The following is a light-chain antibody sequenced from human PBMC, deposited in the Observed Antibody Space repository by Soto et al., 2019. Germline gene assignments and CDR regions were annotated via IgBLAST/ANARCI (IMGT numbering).Light chain of an antibody. CDR3: QQYYSTPDFT. J-gene: IGKJ4*01. V-gene: IGKV4-1*01. CDR2: WAS. Sequence: DIVMTQSPDSLAVSLGERATINCKSSQSVLYSSNNKNYIAWYQQKPGQPPKLLISWASTRESGVPDRFSGSGSWTDFTLTISSLQAEDVAVYYCQQYYSTPDFTFGGGTKVEIK. CDR1: QSVLYSSNNKNY.